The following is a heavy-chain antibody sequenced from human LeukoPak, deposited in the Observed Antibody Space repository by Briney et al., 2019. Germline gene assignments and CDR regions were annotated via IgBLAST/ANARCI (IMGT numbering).Heavy chain of an antibody. CDR1: GFRLSSYW. D-gene: IGHD2-2*01. CDR3: ARDAYDYASES. J-gene: IGHJ5*02. CDR2: LNQDGSDK. Sequence: QSGGSLSLSCAASGFRLSSYWMTWVRQAPGKGVEWVANLNQDGSDKKYVDSVKGRFTISRDNAKNSLYLQMNSLRVEDTALYYCARDAYDYASESWGQGTLVTVSS. V-gene: IGHV3-7*01.